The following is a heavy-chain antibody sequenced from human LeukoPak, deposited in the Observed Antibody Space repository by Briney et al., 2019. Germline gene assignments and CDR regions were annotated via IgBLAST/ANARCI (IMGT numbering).Heavy chain of an antibody. J-gene: IGHJ4*02. CDR2: IGPTGSDR. V-gene: IGHV3-21*06. CDR3: ATETNGRHYDY. D-gene: IGHD1-14*01. Sequence: GGSLRLSCTASGLTFSTSGFNWVRQAPGKGLEWVASIGPTGSDRYHADSIKGRFTISRDNANNFLYLEMNSLRAEDTAVYYCATETNGRHYDYWGQGTLLTVSS. CDR1: GLTFSTSG.